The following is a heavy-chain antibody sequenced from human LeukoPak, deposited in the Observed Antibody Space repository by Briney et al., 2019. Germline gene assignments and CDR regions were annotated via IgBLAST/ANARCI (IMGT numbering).Heavy chain of an antibody. J-gene: IGHJ4*02. CDR2: ISGSDSNT. CDR3: ARTVRADY. D-gene: IGHD4-11*01. Sequence: PGGSLRLSCAASGFTFSIYAMSWVRQAPGKGLEWVSVISGSDSNTYYADSVKGRFTISRDNSKNTVYLQMNSLSAEDTAVYYCARTVRADYWGQGTLVTVSS. V-gene: IGHV3-23*01. CDR1: GFTFSIYA.